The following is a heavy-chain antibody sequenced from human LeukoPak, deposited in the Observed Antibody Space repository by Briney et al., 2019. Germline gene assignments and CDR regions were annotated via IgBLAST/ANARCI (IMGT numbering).Heavy chain of an antibody. V-gene: IGHV3-23*01. Sequence: GGSLRLSCAASGFVFRNYAMDWVRLAPGKGLEWVSAIIASGGTTYYADSVKGRFTISRDNSKNTLFLQMNSLRAEDTAVYYCAKDFGDRFYYFDSWGQGTLVTVSS. CDR2: IIASGGTT. D-gene: IGHD4-17*01. CDR3: AKDFGDRFYYFDS. CDR1: GFVFRNYA. J-gene: IGHJ4*02.